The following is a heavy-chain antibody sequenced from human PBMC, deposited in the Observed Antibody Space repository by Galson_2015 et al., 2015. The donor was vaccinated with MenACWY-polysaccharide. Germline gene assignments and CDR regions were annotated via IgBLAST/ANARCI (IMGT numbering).Heavy chain of an antibody. D-gene: IGHD6-13*01. CDR2: ISGSGGST. Sequence: SLRLSCAASGFTFSSYAMSWVRQVPGKGLEWVSGISGSGGSTYYADSVKGRFTTSRDNSKNMLYLQMNSLRADDTAVYYCAKDRYSSSWYFDYWGQGTLVTVSS. J-gene: IGHJ4*02. CDR1: GFTFSSYA. V-gene: IGHV3-23*01. CDR3: AKDRYSSSWYFDY.